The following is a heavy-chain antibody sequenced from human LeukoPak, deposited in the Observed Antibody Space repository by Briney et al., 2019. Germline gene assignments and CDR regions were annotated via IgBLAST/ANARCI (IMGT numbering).Heavy chain of an antibody. J-gene: IGHJ6*02. Sequence: APVKVSCKASGYTFTSYYMHWVRQAPGQGLEWMGIINPSGGSTSYAQKFQGRVTMTRDTSTRTVYMELSSLRSEATAVYSCARTGGVRFLEWLNGHFYSYYYGMDVWGQGTTVTVSS. V-gene: IGHV1-46*01. CDR2: INPSGGST. CDR1: GYTFTSYY. CDR3: ARTGGVRFLEWLNGHFYSYYYGMDV. D-gene: IGHD3-3*01.